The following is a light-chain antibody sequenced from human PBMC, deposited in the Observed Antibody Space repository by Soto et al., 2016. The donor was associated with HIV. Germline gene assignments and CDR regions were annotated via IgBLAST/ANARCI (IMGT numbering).Light chain of an antibody. V-gene: IGLV3-1*01. CDR3: QAWDSNTHVV. CDR2: QDT. Sequence: SYELTQSPSVSVSPGQTASITCSGDKLGDKYTCWYQQKPGQSPVLVIYQDTRRPSGIPERFSGSNSGNTATLTISGTQAMDEADYYCQAWDSNTHVVFGGG. CDR1: KLGDKY. J-gene: IGLJ2*01.